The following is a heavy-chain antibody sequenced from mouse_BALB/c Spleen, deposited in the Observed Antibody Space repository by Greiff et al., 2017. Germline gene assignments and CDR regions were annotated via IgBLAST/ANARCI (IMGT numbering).Heavy chain of an antibody. D-gene: IGHD2-3*01. J-gene: IGHJ2*01. CDR2: ILPGSGST. Sequence: VQVVESGAELMKPGASVKISCKATGYTFSSYWIEWVKQRPGHGLEWIGEILPGSGSTNYNEKFKGKATFTADTSSNTAYMQLSSLTSEDSAVYYCARWGDGGLFYFDDWGQGTTLTVSS. V-gene: IGHV1-9*01. CDR1: GYTFSSYW. CDR3: ARWGDGGLFYFDD.